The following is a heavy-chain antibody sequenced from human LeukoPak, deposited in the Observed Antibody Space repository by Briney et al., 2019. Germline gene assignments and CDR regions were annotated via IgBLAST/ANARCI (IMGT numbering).Heavy chain of an antibody. J-gene: IGHJ4*02. V-gene: IGHV1-2*02. Sequence: ASVKVSCKASGYTFTGYYMHWVRQAPGQGLEWMGWINPNSGGTNYAQKFQGRVTMTRDTSTSTVYMELSSLRSEDTAVYYCARGSSIAARPFDYWGQGTLVTVSS. CDR2: INPNSGGT. CDR1: GYTFTGYY. CDR3: ARGSSIAARPFDY. D-gene: IGHD6-6*01.